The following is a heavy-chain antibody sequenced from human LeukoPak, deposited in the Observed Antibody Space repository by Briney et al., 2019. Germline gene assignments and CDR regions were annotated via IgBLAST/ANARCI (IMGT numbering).Heavy chain of an antibody. CDR2: INPNSGG. CDR1: GYTFTDYY. J-gene: IGHJ4*02. CDR3: ARGHDSSAHYSGPGEY. D-gene: IGHD3-22*01. Sequence: ASVKVSCKASGYTFTDYYMHWVRQAPGQGLEWMGWINPNSGGYAQKFQGRVTMTWDTSISTAYMELSSLRSDDTAVYYCARGHDSSAHYSGPGEYWGQGTLVTVSS. V-gene: IGHV1-2*02.